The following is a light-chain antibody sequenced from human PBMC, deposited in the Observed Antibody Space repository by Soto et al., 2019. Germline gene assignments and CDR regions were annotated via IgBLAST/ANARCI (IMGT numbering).Light chain of an antibody. CDR2: DAS. CDR1: QSVSSY. J-gene: IGKJ1*01. Sequence: PVERATLSCRASQSVSSYLAWYQQKPGQAPRLLIYDASNRATGIPARFSGSGSGTDFTLTISRLEPEDFAVYYCQQYSSSCRTFGQGTKVDIK. V-gene: IGKV3-11*01. CDR3: QQYSSSCRT.